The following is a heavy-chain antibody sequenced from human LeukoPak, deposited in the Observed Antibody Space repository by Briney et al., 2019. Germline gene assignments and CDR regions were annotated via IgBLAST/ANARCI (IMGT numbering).Heavy chain of an antibody. CDR1: AYTFTGYY. CDR3: ARVFDNWNHVRYAEYFQH. Sequence: GASVKVSCKASAYTFTGYYMHWVRQAPGQGLEWMGWINPNSGGTNYAQNFQGRVTMTRDTSISTAYMELSRLRSDDTAVYYCARVFDNWNHVRYAEYFQHWGQGTLVTVSS. D-gene: IGHD1-14*01. J-gene: IGHJ1*01. V-gene: IGHV1-2*02. CDR2: INPNSGGT.